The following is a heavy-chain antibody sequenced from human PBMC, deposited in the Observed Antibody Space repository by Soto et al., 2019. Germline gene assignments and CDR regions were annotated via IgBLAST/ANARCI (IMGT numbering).Heavy chain of an antibody. J-gene: IGHJ4*02. CDR1: GYSFTSYW. Sequence: PGESLKISCKGSGYSFTSYWISWVRQMPGKGLEWMGRIDPSDSYTNYSPSFQGHVTISADKSISTAYLQWSSLKASDTAMYYCATRPGITMVRGVIPDFDYWGQGTLVTVSS. CDR2: IDPSDSYT. D-gene: IGHD3-10*01. CDR3: ATRPGITMVRGVIPDFDY. V-gene: IGHV5-10-1*01.